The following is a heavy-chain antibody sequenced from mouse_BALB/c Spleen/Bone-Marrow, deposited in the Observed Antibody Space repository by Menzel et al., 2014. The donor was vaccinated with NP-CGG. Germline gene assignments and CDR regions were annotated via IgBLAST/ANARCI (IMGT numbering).Heavy chain of an antibody. V-gene: IGHV4-1*02. Sequence: EVQLVESGGGLVQPGRSLKISCAASGFDFSGFWMGWVRLAPGKGLEWIGEINPDSSTINYTPSLKDRFIISRDNAKNTLYLQMSKVRSGDTALYYCARLGYYGGFAYWGQGTLVTVSA. CDR2: INPDSSTI. J-gene: IGHJ3*01. CDR3: ARLGYYGGFAY. CDR1: GFDFSGFW. D-gene: IGHD2-3*01.